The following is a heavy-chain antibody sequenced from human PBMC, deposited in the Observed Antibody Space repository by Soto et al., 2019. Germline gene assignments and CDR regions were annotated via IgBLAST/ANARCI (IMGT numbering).Heavy chain of an antibody. D-gene: IGHD4-17*01. CDR3: ARDRQADYGDYVEDAFDI. Sequence: SEPLSLTCTVSGGSISSYYWSWIRQPPGKGLEWIGYIYYSGSTNYNPSLKSRVTISVDTSKNQFSLKLSSVTAADTAVYYCARDRQADYGDYVEDAFDIWGQGTMVTVSS. J-gene: IGHJ3*02. CDR2: IYYSGST. V-gene: IGHV4-59*01. CDR1: GGSISSYY.